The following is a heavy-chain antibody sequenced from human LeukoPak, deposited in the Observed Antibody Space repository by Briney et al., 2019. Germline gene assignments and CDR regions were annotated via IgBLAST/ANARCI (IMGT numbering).Heavy chain of an antibody. CDR3: TRLKYYYYYMDV. CDR1: TFTFSGSA. CDR2: IRSKANSYAT. J-gene: IGHJ6*03. V-gene: IGHV3-73*01. Sequence: PGGSLRLSCAASTFTFSGSAIHWVRQASGKGLEWVGRIRSKANSYATAYAASVKVRFTISRDDSKNTAYLQMNSLKTEDTAVYYCTRLKYYYYYMDVWGKGTTVTVSS.